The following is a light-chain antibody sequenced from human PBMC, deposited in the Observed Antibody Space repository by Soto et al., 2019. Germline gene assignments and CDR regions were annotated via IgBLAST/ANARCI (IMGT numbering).Light chain of an antibody. V-gene: IGLV2-14*01. CDR1: RRYIGGYDY. CDR2: EVR. J-gene: IGLJ1*01. CDR3: ISYTDRQSYL. Sequence: TRPCPRSWFPWQSNPIPLTGNRRYIGGYDYVSWYQQRPGKAPKLMIYEVRYRPSGVSNRFSGSKSGNTASLTISGLQAEDEADYYCISYTDRQSYLFGTGTKVTVL.